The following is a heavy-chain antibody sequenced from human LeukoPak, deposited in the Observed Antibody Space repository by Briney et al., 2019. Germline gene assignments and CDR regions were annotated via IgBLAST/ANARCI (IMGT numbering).Heavy chain of an antibody. V-gene: IGHV4-34*01. CDR2: INHSGST. Sequence: SETLSLTCAVYGGSFSGYYWSWIRQPPGKGLEWIGEINHSGSTNYNPSLKSRVTISVDTSKNQFSLKLSSVTAADTAVYYCARGSARVRDFDYWGQGTLVTVSS. CDR3: ARGSARVRDFDY. CDR1: GGSFSGYY. D-gene: IGHD5-24*01. J-gene: IGHJ4*02.